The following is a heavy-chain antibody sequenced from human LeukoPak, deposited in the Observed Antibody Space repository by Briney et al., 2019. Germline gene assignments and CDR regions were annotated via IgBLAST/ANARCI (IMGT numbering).Heavy chain of an antibody. J-gene: IGHJ4*02. CDR3: ARVNPLLLWFGELFSG. Sequence: GASVKVSCKASGYTFTSYGISWVRQAPGQGLEWMGWISAYNGNTNYAQKLQGRVTMTTDTSTSTAYMEPRSLRSDDTAVYYCARVNPLLLWFGELFSGWGQGTLVTVSS. D-gene: IGHD3-10*01. CDR2: ISAYNGNT. CDR1: GYTFTSYG. V-gene: IGHV1-18*01.